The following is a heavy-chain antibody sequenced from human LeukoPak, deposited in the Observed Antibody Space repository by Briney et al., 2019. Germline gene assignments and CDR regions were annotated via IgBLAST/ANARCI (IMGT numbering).Heavy chain of an antibody. CDR3: ARAAYSSTWYSRYFDL. V-gene: IGHV3-48*01. J-gene: IGHJ2*01. Sequence: AGGSLGLSCAASGFTFNYGMSWVRQAPGKGLEWVSSISGGTVTTYYADSVKGRFTISRENAKNSLYLQMNSLRAGDTAVYYCARAAYSSTWYSRYFDLWGRGTLVTVSS. D-gene: IGHD6-13*01. CDR1: GFTFNYG. CDR2: ISGGTVTT.